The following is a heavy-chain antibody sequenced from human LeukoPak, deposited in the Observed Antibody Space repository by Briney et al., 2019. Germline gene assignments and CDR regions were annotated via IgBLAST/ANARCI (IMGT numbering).Heavy chain of an antibody. D-gene: IGHD2-21*01. J-gene: IGHJ4*02. CDR1: GFTFTSYS. CDR3: ARIKSQGVVVPLLRSTYYFDY. V-gene: IGHV3-21*01. Sequence: GGSLRLSCAASGFTFTSYSMNWVRQAPGKGLEWVSSISSSSSNIYYADSVKGRFTISRDNAKNSLYLQMNSLRAEDTAVYYCARIKSQGVVVPLLRSTYYFDYWGQGTLVTVSS. CDR2: ISSSSSNI.